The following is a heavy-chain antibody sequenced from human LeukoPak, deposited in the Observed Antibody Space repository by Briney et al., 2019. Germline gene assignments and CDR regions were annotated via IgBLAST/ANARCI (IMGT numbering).Heavy chain of an antibody. CDR3: ARAGYYDSSGYYFFAFDI. V-gene: IGHV4-34*01. D-gene: IGHD3-22*01. CDR2: INHSGST. Sequence: SETLSLTCAVYGGSFSGYYWSWIRQPPGKGLEWIGEINHSGSTNYNPSLKSRVTISVDTSKNQFSLKLSSVTAADTAVYCCARAGYYDSSGYYFFAFDIWGQGTMVTVSS. J-gene: IGHJ3*02. CDR1: GGSFSGYY.